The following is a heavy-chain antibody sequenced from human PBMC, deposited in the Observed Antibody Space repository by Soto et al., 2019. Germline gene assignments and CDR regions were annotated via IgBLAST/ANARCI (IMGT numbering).Heavy chain of an antibody. Sequence: SGGARRLSFAGPGFTFSKAWMKWVRPAPGKGPGGVGRIKSKTDGETTDYAAPVKGRFIVSRDDSKNTLYLQMNSLKTEDTAVYYCTIGSIPTLPIPKNNWFDPWGQGTLVTVSS. V-gene: IGHV3-15*07. CDR3: TIGSIPTLPIPKNNWFDP. CDR2: IKSKTDGETT. CDR1: GFTFSKAW. J-gene: IGHJ5*02. D-gene: IGHD2-2*02.